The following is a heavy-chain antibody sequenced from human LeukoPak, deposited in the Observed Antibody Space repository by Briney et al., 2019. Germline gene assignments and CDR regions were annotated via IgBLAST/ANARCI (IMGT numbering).Heavy chain of an antibody. CDR3: AGAGGYYSGGFDY. Sequence: GGSLRLSCAASGFTVTNKYMTWVRQAPGKGLEWVSFIYDSGATYYADSVKGRFTISRDNSRDTLYLQTNSLRAEDTAVYYCAGAGGYYSGGFDYWGQGTLVTVSS. V-gene: IGHV3-53*01. J-gene: IGHJ4*02. D-gene: IGHD3-22*01. CDR1: GFTVTNKY. CDR2: IYDSGAT.